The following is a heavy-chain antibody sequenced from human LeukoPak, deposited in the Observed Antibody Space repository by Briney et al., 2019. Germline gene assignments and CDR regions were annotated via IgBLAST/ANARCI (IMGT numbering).Heavy chain of an antibody. Sequence: RPGALLRPSCAASGFICGDYYNWWVRQAPGKGVEGGSYISSGSSTIYYDDSVKGRFTISRDTAKNSLYLKINSLTEADTVVYYCTSDTVDTTLGIDYWGQGTLVTVSS. D-gene: IGHD5-18*01. CDR2: ISSGSSTI. CDR1: GFICGDYY. CDR3: TSDTVDTTLGIDY. J-gene: IGHJ4*02. V-gene: IGHV3-48*02.